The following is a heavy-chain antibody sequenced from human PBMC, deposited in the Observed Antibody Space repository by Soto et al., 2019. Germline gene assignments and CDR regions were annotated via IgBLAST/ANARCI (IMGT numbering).Heavy chain of an antibody. CDR2: IYHSGST. CDR3: ARDYYYDSGRWFDP. Sequence: PSETLSLTCAVSGGSISSSNWWSWVRQPPGKGLEWIGEIYHSGSTNYNPSLKSRVTISVDKSKNQFSLKLSSVTAADTAVYYCARDYYYDSGRWFDPWGQGTMVTVYS. J-gene: IGHJ5*02. CDR1: GGSISSSNW. D-gene: IGHD3-10*01. V-gene: IGHV4-4*02.